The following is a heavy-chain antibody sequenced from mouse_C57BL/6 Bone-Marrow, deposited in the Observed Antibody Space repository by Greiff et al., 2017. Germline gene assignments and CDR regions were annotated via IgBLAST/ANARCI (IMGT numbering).Heavy chain of an antibody. V-gene: IGHV5-4*01. CDR3: ARNYYGSSYDWFGY. D-gene: IGHD1-1*01. CDR2: ISDGGSYT. J-gene: IGHJ3*01. Sequence: EVQVVESGGGLVKPGGSLKLSCAASGFTFSSYAMSWVRQTPEKRLEWVATISDGGSYTYYPDNVKGRFTISRDNAKNNLYLQMSHLKSEDTAMYYCARNYYGSSYDWFGYWGQGTLVTVSA. CDR1: GFTFSSYA.